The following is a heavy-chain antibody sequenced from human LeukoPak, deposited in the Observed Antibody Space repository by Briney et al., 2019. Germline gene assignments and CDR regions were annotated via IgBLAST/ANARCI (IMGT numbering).Heavy chain of an antibody. CDR2: ISSDGTGK. CDR3: AGREGISNNYFFDS. CDR1: GFTFRKYA. D-gene: IGHD5-24*01. Sequence: GGSLRLSCAASGFTFRKYAITWVRQAPGKGLEWVALISSDGTGKYYADSVKGRFTISRDNSKNTLSLQMNSLRLEHTAVHFCAGREGISNNYFFDSWGQGTLVTVSS. V-gene: IGHV3-30*04. J-gene: IGHJ4*02.